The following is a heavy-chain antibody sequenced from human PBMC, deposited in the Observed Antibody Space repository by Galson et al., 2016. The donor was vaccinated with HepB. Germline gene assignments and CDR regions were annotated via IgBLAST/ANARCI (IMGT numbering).Heavy chain of an antibody. CDR2: IYWNGDK. CDR3: ASRRYCSSAACYKNTFDI. Sequence: PALVKPTQTLTLTCTFSGFSLSTGGVAVGWIRQPPGKALEWLAMIYWNGDKYYSPFLKSRLTTTEDTSTNQVVLTMTNMDPADTGTYYCASRRYCSSAACYKNTFDIWGQGTMVTVSS. CDR1: GFSLSTGGVA. D-gene: IGHD2-2*02. V-gene: IGHV2-5*01. J-gene: IGHJ3*02.